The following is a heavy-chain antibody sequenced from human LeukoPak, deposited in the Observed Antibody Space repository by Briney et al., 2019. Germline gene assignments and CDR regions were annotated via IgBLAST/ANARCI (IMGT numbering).Heavy chain of an antibody. CDR1: GFTFSGSA. Sequence: GRSLRLSCAASGFTFSGSAMHWVRQASGKGLEWVGRIRSKANSYATAYAASVKGRFTISRDDSKNTAYLQMNSLKTEDTAVYYCTRGSSSTNYWGQGTLVTVSS. CDR2: IRSKANSYAT. V-gene: IGHV3-73*01. CDR3: TRGSSSTNY. J-gene: IGHJ4*02. D-gene: IGHD6-6*01.